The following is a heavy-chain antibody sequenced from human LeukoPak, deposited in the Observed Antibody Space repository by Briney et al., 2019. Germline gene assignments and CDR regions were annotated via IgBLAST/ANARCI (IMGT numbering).Heavy chain of an antibody. Sequence: GGSLRLSCAASGFTFSNAWMSWVRQAPRKGLEWVGRIKSKTDGGTTDYAAPVKGRFTISRDDSKNTLYLQMNSLKTEDTAVYYCTTALVVCSYSSGCGVYWGQGTLVTVSS. V-gene: IGHV3-15*01. CDR1: GFTFSNAW. J-gene: IGHJ4*02. D-gene: IGHD6-19*01. CDR3: TTALVVCSYSSGCGVY. CDR2: IKSKTDGGTT.